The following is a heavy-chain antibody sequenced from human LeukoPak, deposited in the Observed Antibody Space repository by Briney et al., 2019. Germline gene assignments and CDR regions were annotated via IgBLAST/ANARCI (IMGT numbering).Heavy chain of an antibody. V-gene: IGHV1-8*01. J-gene: IGHJ5*02. CDR3: ARTLRGTTVTGEDWFDP. Sequence: VASVKVSCKASGYTFTSYDINWVRQATGQGLEWMGWMNPNSGNTGYAQKFQGRVTMTRNTSISTAYMELSSLRSEDTAVYYCARTLRGTTVTGEDWFDPWGQGTLVTVSS. CDR2: MNPNSGNT. CDR1: GYTFTSYD. D-gene: IGHD4-17*01.